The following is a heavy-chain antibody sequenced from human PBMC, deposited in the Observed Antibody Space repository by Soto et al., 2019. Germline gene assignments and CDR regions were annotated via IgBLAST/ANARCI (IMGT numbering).Heavy chain of an antibody. V-gene: IGHV3-30*18. J-gene: IGHJ4*02. CDR3: AKAVDITVRGVPPSDY. CDR2: ISYDGSNK. Sequence: QVQLVESGGGVVQPGRSLRLSCAASGFTFHNFGMHWVRQAPGKGLEWVAVISYDGSNKYYAASVKGRFTISRDNSQDTLYLQMNSLRPEDTAVYYCAKAVDITVRGVPPSDYWGQGTLVTVSS. CDR1: GFTFHNFG. D-gene: IGHD3-10*01.